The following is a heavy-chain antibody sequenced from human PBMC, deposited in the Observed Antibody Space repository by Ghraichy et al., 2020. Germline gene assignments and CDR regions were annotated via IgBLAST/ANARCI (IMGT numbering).Heavy chain of an antibody. CDR1: GGSISSSNW. V-gene: IGHV4-4*02. J-gene: IGHJ4*02. Sequence: SETLFLTCAVSGGSISSSNWWSWVRQPPGKGLEWIGEIYHSGSTNYNPSLKSRVTISVDKSKNQFSLKLSSVTAADTAVYYCARVMSSGGPGDYWGQGTLVTVSS. CDR3: ARVMSSGGPGDY. CDR2: IYHSGST. D-gene: IGHD6-19*01.